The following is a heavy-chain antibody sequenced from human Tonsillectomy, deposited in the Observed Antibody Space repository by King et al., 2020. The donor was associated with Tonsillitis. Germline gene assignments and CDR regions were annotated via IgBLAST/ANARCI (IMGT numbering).Heavy chain of an antibody. D-gene: IGHD3-10*01. Sequence: QLVQSGAEVKKPGASVKVSCKASGYTFTSYGISWVRQDPGQGLEWMGWISTYNGNTNYAQKLQGRVTMTTDTSTDTAYMELRSLRSDDTAVYYCARGLFYGSGSYYGYDAFDIWGQGTMVPVSS. CDR2: ISTYNGNT. CDR1: GYTFTSYG. J-gene: IGHJ3*02. CDR3: ARGLFYGSGSYYGYDAFDI. V-gene: IGHV1-18*01.